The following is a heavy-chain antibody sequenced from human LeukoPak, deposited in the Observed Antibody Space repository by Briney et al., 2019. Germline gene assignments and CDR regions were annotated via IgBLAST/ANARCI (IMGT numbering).Heavy chain of an antibody. J-gene: IGHJ5*02. CDR1: GGSISSSNW. CDR3: ARDVKLSYCSSTSCTYNWFDP. CDR2: IHHSGST. D-gene: IGHD2-2*01. Sequence: SGTLSLTCAVSGGSISSSNWWSWVRQPPGKGLEWIGQIHHSGSTNYNPSLKSRVTISVDKSKNQFSLKLSFVTAADTAVYYCARDVKLSYCSSTSCTYNWFDPWGQGTLVTVSS. V-gene: IGHV4-4*02.